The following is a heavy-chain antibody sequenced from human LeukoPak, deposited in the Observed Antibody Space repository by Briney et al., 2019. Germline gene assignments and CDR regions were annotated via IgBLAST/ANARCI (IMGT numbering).Heavy chain of an antibody. D-gene: IGHD5-12*01. CDR3: ARDLDSGYEP. J-gene: IGHJ5*02. CDR1: GGTFSSYA. CDR2: IIPTLGIE. V-gene: IGHV1-69*04. Sequence: ASVKVSCKASGGTFSSYAISWVRQAPGQGLEWMGRIIPTLGIENYAQKFQGRVTITADKSTSTAYMELSSLRSEDTAVYYCARDLDSGYEPWGQGTLVTVSS.